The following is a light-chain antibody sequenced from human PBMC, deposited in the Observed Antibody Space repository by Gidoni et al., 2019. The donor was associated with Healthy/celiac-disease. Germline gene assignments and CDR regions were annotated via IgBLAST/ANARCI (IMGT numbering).Light chain of an antibody. CDR3: QQYGSSPGT. Sequence: ELVLPQSPGTLSLSPGERATLSCRDSQSVSSSYLSWYQQKPGQAPRLLIYCASSSATGSPHRFSGSGSGTDFTLTSSRREPEDFAVYYCQQYGSSPGTFGQGTKVEIK. CDR2: CAS. V-gene: IGKV3-20*01. J-gene: IGKJ1*01. CDR1: QSVSSSY.